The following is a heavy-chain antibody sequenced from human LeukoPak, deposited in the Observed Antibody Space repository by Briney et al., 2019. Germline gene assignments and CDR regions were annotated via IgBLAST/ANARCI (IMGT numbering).Heavy chain of an antibody. CDR1: GGSISSYY. J-gene: IGHJ5*02. V-gene: IGHV4-59*12. Sequence: SETLSLTCTVSGGSISSYYWSWIRQPPGKGLEWIGYIYYSGSTNYNPSLKSRVTISVDTSKNQFSLKLSSVTAADTAVYYCASSRTTVTTLDPWGQGTLVTVSS. CDR3: ASSRTTVTTLDP. CDR2: IYYSGST. D-gene: IGHD4-17*01.